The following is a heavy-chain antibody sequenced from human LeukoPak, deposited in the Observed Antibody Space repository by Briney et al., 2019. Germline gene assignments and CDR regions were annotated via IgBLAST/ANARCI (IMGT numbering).Heavy chain of an antibody. CDR2: ISYEGSHN. CDR1: GVTVSSDG. Sequence: GGSLTLSCAASGVTVSSDGRHWFRQAPGKGLEWVARISYEGSHNDHADSVKGRFTISRDNSKSTLYLQMNSLRPEDTAVYFCGRGRGDTYVFDYWGQGTLVSVSS. J-gene: IGHJ4*02. CDR3: GRGRGDTYVFDY. V-gene: IGHV3-30*03. D-gene: IGHD5-18*01.